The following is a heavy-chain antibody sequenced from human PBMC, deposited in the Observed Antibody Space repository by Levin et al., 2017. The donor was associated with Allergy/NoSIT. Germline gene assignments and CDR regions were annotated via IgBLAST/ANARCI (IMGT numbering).Heavy chain of an antibody. CDR2: ISYDGSDK. CDR3: AGGLWTGHNDYYYYGMDV. J-gene: IGHJ6*02. Sequence: PGGSLRLSCAASGFAFSSYAMHWVRQTPGKGLEWVAVISYDGSDKYYADSVRGRFTISRDNSKNTLDLQMNSLRAEDTALYYCAGGLWTGHNDYYYYGMDVWGQGTTVTVSS. CDR1: GFAFSSYA. V-gene: IGHV3-30*04. D-gene: IGHD3/OR15-3a*01.